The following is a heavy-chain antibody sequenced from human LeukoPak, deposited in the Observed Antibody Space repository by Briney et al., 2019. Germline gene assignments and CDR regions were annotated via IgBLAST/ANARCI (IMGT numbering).Heavy chain of an antibody. J-gene: IGHJ4*02. CDR2: INPNSGGT. D-gene: IGHD3-3*01. Sequence: ASVKVSCKASGYTFTGYYMHWVRQAPGQGLEWMGWINPNSGGTNYAQKFQGRVTMTRDTSISTAYMELSRLRSDDTAVYYCARSEPLEWLQPQDYWGQGTLVTVSS. V-gene: IGHV1-2*02. CDR1: GYTFTGYY. CDR3: ARSEPLEWLQPQDY.